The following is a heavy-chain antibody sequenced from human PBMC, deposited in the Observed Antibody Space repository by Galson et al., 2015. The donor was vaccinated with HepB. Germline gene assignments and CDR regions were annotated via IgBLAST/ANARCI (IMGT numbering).Heavy chain of an antibody. V-gene: IGHV3-64D*06. CDR2: ISSNGGST. J-gene: IGHJ4*02. D-gene: IGHD1-1*01. CDR3: MGWAWQLEREFDY. Sequence: SLRLSCAASGFTLSSIDMHWVRQAPGKGLEYVAVISSNGGSTHYAESVTGRFTISRDNSKNMLYFQMRSLRDEDTAVYYCMGWAWQLEREFDYWGQGIPVTVSS. CDR1: GFTLSSID.